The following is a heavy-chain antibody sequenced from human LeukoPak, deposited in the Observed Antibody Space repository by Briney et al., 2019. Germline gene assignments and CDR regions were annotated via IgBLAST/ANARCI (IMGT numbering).Heavy chain of an antibody. J-gene: IGHJ4*02. V-gene: IGHV1-24*01. CDR1: GYTLTELS. D-gene: IGHD3-16*02. CDR3: ATDRHVWGSYRRFDY. CDR2: FDPEDGET. Sequence: ASVKVSCKVSGYTLTELSMHWVRQAPGKGLEWMGGFDPEDGETIYAQKFQGRVTMTEDTSTDTAYMELSSLRSEDMAVYYCATDRHVWGSYRRFDYWGQGTLVTVSS.